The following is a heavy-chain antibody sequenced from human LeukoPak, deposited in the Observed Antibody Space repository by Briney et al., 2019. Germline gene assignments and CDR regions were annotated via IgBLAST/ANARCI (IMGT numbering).Heavy chain of an antibody. CDR2: ISGSGGNT. CDR1: GFTFSSYA. Sequence: GGSLRLSCAASGFTFSSYAMSWVRRAPGKGLEWVTAISGSGGNTYYADSVKRLFNISRDNSKNTLYPQKNTLRAEYTAWYHCARYRSPLLWFGELRYWGQGTLVTVSS. CDR3: ARYRSPLLWFGELRY. D-gene: IGHD3-10*01. V-gene: IGHV3-23*01. J-gene: IGHJ4*02.